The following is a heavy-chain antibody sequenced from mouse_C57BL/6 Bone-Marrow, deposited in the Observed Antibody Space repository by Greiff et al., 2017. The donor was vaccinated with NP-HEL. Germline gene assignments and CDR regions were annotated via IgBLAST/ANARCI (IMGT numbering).Heavy chain of an antibody. CDR3: ARSGLYYYGSRDAMDY. CDR2: IDPSDSYT. Sequence: VKLQESGAELVMPGASVKLSCKASGYTFTSYWMHWVKQRPGQGLEWIGEIDPSDSYTNYNQKFKGKSTLTVDKSSSTAYMQLSSLTSEDSAVYYCARSGLYYYGSRDAMDYWGQGTSVTVSS. D-gene: IGHD1-1*01. J-gene: IGHJ4*01. CDR1: GYTFTSYW. V-gene: IGHV1-69*01.